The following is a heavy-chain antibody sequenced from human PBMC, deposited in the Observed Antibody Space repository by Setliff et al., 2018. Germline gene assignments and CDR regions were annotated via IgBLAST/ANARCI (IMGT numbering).Heavy chain of an antibody. Sequence: PSETLSLTCAVYGGSFSGYYWSWIRQPPGKRLEWIGEIIHSGSTNYNPSLKSRVTISMDTSKNQFSLKLRSMTAADTAVYYCAKQGSYYYYMDVWGKGTTVTVSS. CDR3: AKQGSYYYYMDV. V-gene: IGHV4-34*12. CDR2: IIHSGST. CDR1: GGSFSGYY. J-gene: IGHJ6*03. D-gene: IGHD6-13*01.